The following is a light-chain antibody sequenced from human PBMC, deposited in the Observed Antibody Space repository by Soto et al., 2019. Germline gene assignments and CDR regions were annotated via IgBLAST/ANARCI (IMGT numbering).Light chain of an antibody. CDR3: QQYNNWPWT. V-gene: IGKV3-15*01. J-gene: IGKJ1*01. Sequence: MVMTQSPATMSVSAGERATLSCRASENVDINLAWYQQKPGQAPRLLIYGASTRATDMPGTFSGRGSGTDFTLTISSLQSEDFAVYYCQQYNNWPWTFGQGTKV. CDR1: ENVDIN. CDR2: GAS.